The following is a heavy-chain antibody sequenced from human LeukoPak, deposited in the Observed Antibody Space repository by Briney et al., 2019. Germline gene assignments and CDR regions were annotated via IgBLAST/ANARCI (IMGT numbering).Heavy chain of an antibody. D-gene: IGHD3-10*01. J-gene: IGHJ4*02. CDR3: ARYTRSSALRT. CDR2: IYYSGST. CDR1: GGSISSSSYY. Sequence: SETLSLTCTVSGGSISSSSYYWGWIRQPPGKGLEWIGSIYYSGSTSYNPSLKSRVTVSVDTSKNQFSLKLSSVTAADTAVYYCARYTRSSALRTWGQGILVIVSP. V-gene: IGHV4-39*07.